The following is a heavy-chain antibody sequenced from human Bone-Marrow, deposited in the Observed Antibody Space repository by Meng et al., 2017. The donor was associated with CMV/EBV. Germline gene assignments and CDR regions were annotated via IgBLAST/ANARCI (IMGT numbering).Heavy chain of an antibody. D-gene: IGHD4-11*01. V-gene: IGHV1-69*05. J-gene: IGHJ6*02. CDR2: IITIFGTT. CDR3: ARATTPSASPVYGMDV. CDR1: GCTFTSYA. Sequence: SVKVSCKASGCTFTSYAISWVRQAPGQGLEWMGWIITIFGTTNYAQKFQGRVTITTDESTSTAYMELSSLRSEDTAVYYCARATTPSASPVYGMDVWGQGTTVTVSS.